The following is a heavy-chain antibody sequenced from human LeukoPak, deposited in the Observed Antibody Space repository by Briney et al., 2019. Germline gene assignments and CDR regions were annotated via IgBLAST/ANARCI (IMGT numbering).Heavy chain of an antibody. CDR2: ISSSSSYI. CDR3: ARELLWFGEFNWFDP. CDR1: GFTFSSYS. J-gene: IGHJ5*02. D-gene: IGHD3-10*01. Sequence: PGGSLRLSCAASGFTFSSYSMTWVRQAPGKGLEWVSSISSSSSYIYYADSVKGRFTISRDNAKNSLYLQMNSLRAEDTAVYYCARELLWFGEFNWFDPWGQGTLVTVSS. V-gene: IGHV3-21*01.